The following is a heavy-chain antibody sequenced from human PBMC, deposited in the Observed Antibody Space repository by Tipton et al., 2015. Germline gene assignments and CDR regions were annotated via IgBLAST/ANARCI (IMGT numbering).Heavy chain of an antibody. CDR3: ASPSLPHDRGDYYFQS. V-gene: IGHV4-39*01. D-gene: IGHD2-21*02. CDR1: GGSISSSSYY. J-gene: IGHJ4*02. Sequence: LRLSCTVSGGSISSSSYYWAWIRQPPGKGLEWIGSLYFSGSTYYNPSLKSRVTISIDRFKNQFSLKLSSVTAADTAVYYCASPSLPHDRGDYYFQSWGQGSLFTVSS. CDR2: LYFSGST.